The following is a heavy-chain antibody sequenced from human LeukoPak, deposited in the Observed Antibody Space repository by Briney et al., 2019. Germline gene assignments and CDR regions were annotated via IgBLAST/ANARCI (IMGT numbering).Heavy chain of an antibody. CDR1: GGSISSSSYY. J-gene: IGHJ4*02. CDR2: IYYSGST. V-gene: IGHV4-39*01. CDR3: ARTLGYSYGYLDY. D-gene: IGHD5-18*01. Sequence: TSQTLSLTCTVSGGSISSSSYYWGWIRQPPGRGLEWIGSIYYSGSTYYNSSLKSRVTISVDTSKNQFSLKLSSVTAADTAVYYRARTLGYSYGYLDYWGQGTLVTVSS.